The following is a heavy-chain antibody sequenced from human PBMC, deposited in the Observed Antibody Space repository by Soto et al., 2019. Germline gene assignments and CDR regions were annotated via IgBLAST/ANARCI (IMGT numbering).Heavy chain of an antibody. Sequence: GGSLRLSSAASGFTFSSYAMSWVRQAPGKGLEWVSAISGSGGSTYYADSVKGRFTISRDNSKNSLYLQMNSLRAEDTAVYYCARDRIVATEYYFDYWGQGTLVTVSS. V-gene: IGHV3-23*01. CDR1: GFTFSSYA. CDR2: ISGSGGST. CDR3: ARDRIVATEYYFDY. D-gene: IGHD5-12*01. J-gene: IGHJ4*02.